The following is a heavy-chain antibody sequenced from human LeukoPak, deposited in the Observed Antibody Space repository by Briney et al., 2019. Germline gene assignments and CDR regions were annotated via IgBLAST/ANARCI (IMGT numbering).Heavy chain of an antibody. CDR2: IYHSGST. CDR1: GYSISSGYY. V-gene: IGHV4-38-2*02. Sequence: SPSETLSLTCTVSGYSISSGYYWGWIRQPPGKGLEWIGSIYHSGSTYYNPSLKSRVTISVDTSKNQFSLKLSSVTAADTAVYYCARARGYSYGPLDYWGQGTLVTVSS. CDR3: ARARGYSYGPLDY. J-gene: IGHJ4*02. D-gene: IGHD5-18*01.